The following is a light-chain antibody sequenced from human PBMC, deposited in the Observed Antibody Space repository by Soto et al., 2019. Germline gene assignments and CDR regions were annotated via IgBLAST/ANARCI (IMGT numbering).Light chain of an antibody. V-gene: IGKV1-5*03. CDR2: KAS. CDR1: QTISSW. Sequence: DIQMTQSPSTLSGSVGDRVTITCRASQTISSWLAWYQQKPGKAPKLLIYKASSLKNGVPLRFSGSGSGTQFTLTNSSLQPDDFATYYCQQLFDSPITFGQGTKVDIK. CDR3: QQLFDSPIT. J-gene: IGKJ1*01.